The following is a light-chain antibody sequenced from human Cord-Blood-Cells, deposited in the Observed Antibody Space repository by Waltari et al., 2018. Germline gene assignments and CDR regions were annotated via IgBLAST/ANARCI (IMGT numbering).Light chain of an antibody. CDR2: EVS. CDR3: SSYTSSSTLEV. J-gene: IGLJ1*01. CDR1: SSDVGGYNY. V-gene: IGLV2-14*01. Sequence: QSALTQPASVSGSPGQSITISCTGTSSDVGGYNYVSWYQQHPGKAPKLMIYEVSNRPSGGSKRFSGSKSGNTASLTISGLQAEDEADYYCSSYTSSSTLEVFGTGTKVTVL.